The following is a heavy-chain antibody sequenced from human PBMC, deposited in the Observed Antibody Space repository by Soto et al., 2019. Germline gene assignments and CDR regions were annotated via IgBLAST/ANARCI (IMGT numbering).Heavy chain of an antibody. J-gene: IGHJ5*02. CDR1: GFLISANA. CDR3: AKNQGVELVPLATVDWFDP. Sequence: HPGGSLRLSCAASGFLISANAMSWVRQAPGGGLEWVSTISGSAGVAFYADSVRGRFIISRDNSKSTVYLELNNLSAEDTAVYHCAKNQGVELVPLATVDWFDPWGQGSVVTVSS. D-gene: IGHD1-26*01. CDR2: ISGSAGVA. V-gene: IGHV3-23*01.